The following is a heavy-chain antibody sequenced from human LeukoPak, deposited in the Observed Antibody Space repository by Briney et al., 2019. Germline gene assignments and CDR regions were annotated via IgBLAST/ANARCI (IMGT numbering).Heavy chain of an antibody. CDR2: IIPIFGTA. J-gene: IGHJ6*02. CDR3: ASSFITMVRGVIMYYYGMDV. Sequence: ASVKVSCKASGGTFSSYAISWVRQAPGQGLEWMGGIIPIFGTANYAQKFRGRVTITADESTSTAYMELSSLRSEDTAVYCCASSFITMVRGVIMYYYGMDVWGQGTTVTVSS. CDR1: GGTFSSYA. D-gene: IGHD3-10*01. V-gene: IGHV1-69*13.